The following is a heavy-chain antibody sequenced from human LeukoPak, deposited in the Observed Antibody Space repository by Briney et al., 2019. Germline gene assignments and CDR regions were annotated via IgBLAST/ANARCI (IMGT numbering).Heavy chain of an antibody. J-gene: IGHJ4*02. CDR2: TSYDGSNE. CDR3: ARWDGGDEGRLRY. D-gene: IGHD2-21*02. V-gene: IGHV3-33*05. Sequence: GRSLRLSCAASGFTLSCCGMHWVRQAPGKGLEWVAYTSYDGSNENYIESVKGRFIMPRDNSRNTLHLQMNSLRAEGTALYYCARWDGGDEGRLRYWDQGTLVTVSS. CDR1: GFTLSCCG.